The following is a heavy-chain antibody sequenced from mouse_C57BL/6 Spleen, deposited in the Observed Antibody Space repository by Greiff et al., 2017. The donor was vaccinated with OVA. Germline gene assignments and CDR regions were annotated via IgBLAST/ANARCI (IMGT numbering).Heavy chain of an antibody. V-gene: IGHV1-69*01. Sequence: VQLQQPGAELVMPGASVKLSCKASGYTFTSYWMHWVKQRPGQGLEWIGEIDPSDSYTNYNQKFKGKSTLTVDKSSSTAYMQLSSLTSEDSAVYYCARGNYSNYYYAMDYWGQGTSVTVSS. J-gene: IGHJ4*01. D-gene: IGHD2-5*01. CDR2: IDPSDSYT. CDR1: GYTFTSYW. CDR3: ARGNYSNYYYAMDY.